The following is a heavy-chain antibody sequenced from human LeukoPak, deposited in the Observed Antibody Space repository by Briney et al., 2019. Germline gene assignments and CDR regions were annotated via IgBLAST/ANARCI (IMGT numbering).Heavy chain of an antibody. CDR1: GFTFSSYS. CDR2: ISSSSSYI. D-gene: IGHD3-9*01. J-gene: IGHJ4*02. CDR3: ARDVLGGDFDWLLRSYFDY. Sequence: GGSLRLSCAASGFTFSSYSMNWVRQAPGKGLEWVSSISSSSSYIYYADSVKGRFTISRDNAKNSLYLQMNSLRAEDTAVYYCARDVLGGDFDWLLRSYFDYWGQGTLATVSS. V-gene: IGHV3-21*01.